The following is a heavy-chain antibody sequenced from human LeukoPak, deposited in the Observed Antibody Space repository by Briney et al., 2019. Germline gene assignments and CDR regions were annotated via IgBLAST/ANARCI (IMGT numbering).Heavy chain of an antibody. CDR2: IWYDGSNK. D-gene: IGHD6-13*01. Sequence: GRSLRLSCAASGFTFSSYGMHWVRQAPGKGLEWVAVIWYDGSNKYYADSVKGRFTISRDNSKSTLYLQMNSLRAEDTAVYYCARDSSSWADSGIFDYWGQGTLVTVSS. CDR3: ARDSSSWADSGIFDY. V-gene: IGHV3-33*01. J-gene: IGHJ4*02. CDR1: GFTFSSYG.